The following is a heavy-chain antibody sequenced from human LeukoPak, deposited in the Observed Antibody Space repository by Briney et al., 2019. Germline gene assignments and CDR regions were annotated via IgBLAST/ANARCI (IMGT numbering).Heavy chain of an antibody. CDR3: ARVGPLLRSTLYALDA. CDR1: GDSVSSNSAA. V-gene: IGHV6-1*01. Sequence: SQTLSLTCAISGDSVSSNSAAWNWIRQSPSRGLEWLGRTYYRSKWNNDYAVSVKSRITINADTSKNQFSLHLKSVTPEDTAVYYCARVGPLLRSTLYALDAWGQGTTVTVSS. CDR2: TYYRSKWNN. J-gene: IGHJ6*02. D-gene: IGHD3-3*01.